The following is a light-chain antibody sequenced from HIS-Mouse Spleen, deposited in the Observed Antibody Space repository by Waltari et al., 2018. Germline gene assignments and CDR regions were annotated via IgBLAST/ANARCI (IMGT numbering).Light chain of an antibody. V-gene: IGLV2-23*01. Sequence: QSALTQPASVSGSPVQPITISCTGTSSAVVSYNLAFWYPQHPGKAPKLMIYEGSKRPSGVSNRFSGSKSGNTASLTISGLQAEDEADYYCCSYAGSSTLVFGGGTKLTVL. J-gene: IGLJ3*02. CDR2: EGS. CDR1: SSAVVSYNL. CDR3: CSYAGSSTLV.